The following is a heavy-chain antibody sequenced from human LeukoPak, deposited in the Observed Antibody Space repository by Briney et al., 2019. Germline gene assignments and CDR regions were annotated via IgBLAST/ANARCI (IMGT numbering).Heavy chain of an antibody. CDR3: ARHRAEMATITDDAFDI. J-gene: IGHJ3*02. V-gene: IGHV4-4*09. Sequence: SETLSLTCTVSGSSIGTYSWSWIRQPPGKGLEWVGYIYTTGSTHYNPSLKSRVTMSLAPSKNQSSLRLSSVTAADTAVFYCARHRAEMATITDDAFDIGGQGTMVSVSS. CDR1: GSSIGTYS. D-gene: IGHD5-24*01. CDR2: IYTTGST.